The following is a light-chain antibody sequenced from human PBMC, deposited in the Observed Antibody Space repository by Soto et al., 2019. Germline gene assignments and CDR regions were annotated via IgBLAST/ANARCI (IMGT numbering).Light chain of an antibody. CDR3: MQGLQTLT. CDR2: LVF. Sequence: IVMTQSPLSLPVTPGEPASISCRSSQSLLHSNGNTYLDWYVQKPGQSPQLLISLVFNRASGVPDRFTGSGSGTDFTLKISRVEAEDVGVHYCMQGLQTLTFGGGTKVEIK. V-gene: IGKV2-28*01. CDR1: QSLLHSNGNTY. J-gene: IGKJ4*01.